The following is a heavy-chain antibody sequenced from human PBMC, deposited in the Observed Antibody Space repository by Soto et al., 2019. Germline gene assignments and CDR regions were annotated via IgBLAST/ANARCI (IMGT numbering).Heavy chain of an antibody. CDR3: ARDRAFDY. V-gene: IGHV4-59*01. CDR1: GGSISSYY. J-gene: IGHJ4*02. CDR2: IYYSGGT. Sequence: PSETLSLTCTASGGSISSYYWSWIRQPPGKGLEWIGYIYYSGGTNYNPSLKSRVTISVDTSKNQFSLKLSSVTAADTAVYYCARDRAFDYWGQGTLVTVSS.